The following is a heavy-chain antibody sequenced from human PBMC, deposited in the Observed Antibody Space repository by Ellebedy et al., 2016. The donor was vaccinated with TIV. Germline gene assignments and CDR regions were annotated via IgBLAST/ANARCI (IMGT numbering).Heavy chain of an antibody. Sequence: GESLKISCAASGFTFGSYAMSWVRQAPGKGLEWVLGIVGGGAERYADSVKGRFTISRDNSKNTVDLQMKSLRSEDTAVYFCAKDRTAGDGYWVFDYWGQGTLVTVSS. V-gene: IGHV3-23*01. CDR1: GFTFGSYA. CDR3: AKDRTAGDGYWVFDY. J-gene: IGHJ4*02. D-gene: IGHD5-24*01. CDR2: IVGGGAER.